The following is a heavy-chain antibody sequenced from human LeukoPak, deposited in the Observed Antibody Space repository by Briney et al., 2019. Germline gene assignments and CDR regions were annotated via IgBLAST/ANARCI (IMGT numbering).Heavy chain of an antibody. CDR1: GFTLSSYW. D-gene: IGHD3-10*01. CDR2: IKQDGSEK. Sequence: GGSLRLSCAASGFTLSSYWMSWVRQAPGKGLEWVANIKQDGSEKYYVDSVKGRFTISRDNAKNSLYLQMNSLRAEDTAVYYCARGGVYYYYGMDVWGQGTTVTVSS. CDR3: ARGGVYYYYGMDV. V-gene: IGHV3-7*03. J-gene: IGHJ6*02.